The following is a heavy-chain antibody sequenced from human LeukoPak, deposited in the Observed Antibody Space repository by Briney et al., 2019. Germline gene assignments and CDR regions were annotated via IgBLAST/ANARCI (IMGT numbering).Heavy chain of an antibody. D-gene: IGHD6-19*01. CDR3: ARAADIAVAGPYFNWFDP. CDR1: GGSISSSSYY. CDR2: IYYSGST. J-gene: IGHJ5*02. Sequence: SETLSLTCTVSGGSISSSSYYWGWIRQPPGKGLEWIGSIYYSGSTYYNPSLKSRVTISVDTSKNQFSLKLSSVTAADTAVYYCARAADIAVAGPYFNWFDPWGQGTLVTVSS. V-gene: IGHV4-39*07.